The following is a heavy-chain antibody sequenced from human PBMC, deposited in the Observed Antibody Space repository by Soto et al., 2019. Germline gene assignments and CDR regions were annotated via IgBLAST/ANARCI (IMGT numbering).Heavy chain of an antibody. J-gene: IGHJ6*02. V-gene: IGHV3-23*01. CDR3: AKDLHDYRVDYYFGMDV. CDR1: GFPFSSSA. CDR2: IRGSGGST. D-gene: IGHD4-4*01. Sequence: GGSLRLSCAASGFPFSSSAMSWVRQAPGKWLEWVSGIRGSGGSTYYGDSVKGRFTISRDNSKNTLSLQMNSRRAEDTAVYYCAKDLHDYRVDYYFGMDVWGQGTTVTVSS.